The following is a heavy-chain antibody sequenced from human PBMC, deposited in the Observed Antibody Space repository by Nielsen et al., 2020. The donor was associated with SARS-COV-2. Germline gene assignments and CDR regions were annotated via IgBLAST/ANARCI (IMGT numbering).Heavy chain of an antibody. CDR2: IYYSGSV. J-gene: IGHJ3*02. D-gene: IGHD2-2*01. V-gene: IGHV4-39*02. CDR1: GGSLSSRNYY. CDR3: ARGDIAVVPAAMFRGDDAFDI. Sequence: SETLSLTCTVSGGSLSSRNYYWGWIRQPPGKGLEWIGTIYYSGSVSYNPSLRSRVTISVDTSKKHFSLKLTSVTAADTAVYFRARGDIAVVPAAMFRGDDAFDIWGQGTMVRVS.